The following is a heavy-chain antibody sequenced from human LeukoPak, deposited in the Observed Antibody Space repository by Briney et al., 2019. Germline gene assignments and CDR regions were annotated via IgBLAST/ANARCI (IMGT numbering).Heavy chain of an antibody. Sequence: GGSLRLSCAASGFTVSSNYMSWVRQAPGKGLEWVSVIYSGGSTYYADSVKGRFTISRDNSKNTLYLQMNSLRAEDTAVYYCARDYYDSSGQYFDYWGQGTLVTVSS. D-gene: IGHD3-22*01. J-gene: IGHJ4*02. V-gene: IGHV3-53*01. CDR1: GFTVSSNY. CDR2: IYSGGST. CDR3: ARDYYDSSGQYFDY.